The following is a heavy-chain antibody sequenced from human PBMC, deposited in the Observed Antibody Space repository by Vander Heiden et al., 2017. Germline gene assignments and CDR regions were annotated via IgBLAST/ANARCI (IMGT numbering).Heavy chain of an antibody. V-gene: IGHV3-9*01. CDR2: ISWNSGSI. D-gene: IGHD6-19*01. CDR3: AKESYSSGWYNPMSPYFDY. Sequence: EVELGESGGGLVQPGRCLRLYCAASGVTFDDYAMHWVRQASVKGLEWVSGISWNSGSIGYADSVNSRFTISRYNAKNSLYLQMNSLRAEDTALYYCAKESYSSGWYNPMSPYFDYWGQGTLVTVSS. J-gene: IGHJ4*02. CDR1: GVTFDDYA.